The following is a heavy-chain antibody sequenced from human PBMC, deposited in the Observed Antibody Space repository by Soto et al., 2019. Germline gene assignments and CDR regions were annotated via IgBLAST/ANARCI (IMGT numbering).Heavy chain of an antibody. CDR3: AGGDHWRLVGY. J-gene: IGHJ4*02. V-gene: IGHV4-4*07. CDR1: GGSISSYY. Sequence: SETLSLTCTVSGGSISSYYWSWIRQPAGKGLEWIGRIYTSGSTNYNPSLMSRASMSLDTSKNLFSLRLRSVTAADTAVYYCAGGDHWRLVGYWGRGNLVTVSS. D-gene: IGHD3-16*01. CDR2: IYTSGST.